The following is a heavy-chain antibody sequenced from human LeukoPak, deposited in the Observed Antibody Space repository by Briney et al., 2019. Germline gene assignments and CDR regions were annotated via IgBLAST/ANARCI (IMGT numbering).Heavy chain of an antibody. J-gene: IGHJ5*02. CDR3: ARLRQLVQRGSEWFDP. CDR1: GGSFSGYY. V-gene: IGHV4-34*01. Sequence: SETLSLTCAVYGGSFSGYYWSWIRQPPGKGLEWIGEINHSGSTNYNPFLKSRVTISVDTSKNQFSLKLSSVTAADTAVYYCARLRQLVQRGSEWFDPWGQGTLVTVSS. D-gene: IGHD6-6*01. CDR2: INHSGST.